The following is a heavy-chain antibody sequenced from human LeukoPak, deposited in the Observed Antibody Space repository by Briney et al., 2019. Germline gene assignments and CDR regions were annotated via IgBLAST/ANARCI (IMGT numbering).Heavy chain of an antibody. V-gene: IGHV3-53*04. Sequence: PGGSLRLSCAASGFTVSSNYMSWVRQAPGKGLEWVSVIYSGGSTYYADSVKGRFTISRHNSKNTLYLQMNSLRAEDTAVYYCATPSEGMVRGFIYYYCGRDVWGQGTTVTVSS. D-gene: IGHD3-10*01. CDR2: IYSGGST. CDR1: GFTVSSNY. J-gene: IGHJ6*02. CDR3: ATPSEGMVRGFIYYYCGRDV.